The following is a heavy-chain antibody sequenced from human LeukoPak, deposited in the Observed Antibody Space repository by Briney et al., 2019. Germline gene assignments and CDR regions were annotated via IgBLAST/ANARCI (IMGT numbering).Heavy chain of an antibody. CDR1: GGSISSGDYY. D-gene: IGHD1-26*01. CDR2: IYYSGST. Sequence: SQTLSLTCTVSGGSISSGDYYWSWICQPPGKGLEWIGYIYYSGSTYYNPSLKSRVTISVDTSKNQFSLKLSSVTAADTAVYYCARLDRGIVDLFDYWGQGTLVTVSS. J-gene: IGHJ4*02. V-gene: IGHV4-30-4*08. CDR3: ARLDRGIVDLFDY.